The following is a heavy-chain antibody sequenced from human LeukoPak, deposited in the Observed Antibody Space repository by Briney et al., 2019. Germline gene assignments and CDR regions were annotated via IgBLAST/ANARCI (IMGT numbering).Heavy chain of an antibody. CDR3: ARTYSSGWYPGAFDI. CDR1: GGSISSGGYY. Sequence: SETLSLTCTVSGGSISSGGYYWSWIRQHPGKGLEWIGYIYYSGSTYYNPSLKSRVTISVDTSKNQFSLKLSSVTAADTAVYYCARTYSSGWYPGAFDIWGQGTMVTVSS. D-gene: IGHD6-19*01. CDR2: IYYSGST. V-gene: IGHV4-31*03. J-gene: IGHJ3*02.